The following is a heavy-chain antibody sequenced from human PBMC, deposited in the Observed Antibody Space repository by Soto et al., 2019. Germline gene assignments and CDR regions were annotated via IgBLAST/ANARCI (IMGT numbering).Heavy chain of an antibody. D-gene: IGHD6-13*01. CDR2: IWYDGSNK. V-gene: IGHV3-33*06. Sequence: ESGGGVVQPGRSLRLSCAASGFTFSSYGMHWVRQAPGKGLEWLAVIWYDGSNKYYADSVKGQFTISRNNSKHKLYLQMNSLSALHTALYYCEKGGIADGNYWGQGNRVTVS. J-gene: IGHJ4*02. CDR3: EKGGIADGNY. CDR1: GFTFSSYG.